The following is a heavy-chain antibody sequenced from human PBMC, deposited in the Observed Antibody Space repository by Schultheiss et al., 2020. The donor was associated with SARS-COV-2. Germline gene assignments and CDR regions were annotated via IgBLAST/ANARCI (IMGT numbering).Heavy chain of an antibody. V-gene: IGHV4-61*08. Sequence: SETLSLTCTVSGGSISSGGYYWSWIRQPPGKRLGWTGYIYHSGSTYYNPSLKSRVTMSVDTSKNQFSLNLSSVTAADTAVYYCAKEGGTIFGVVTPFQYMDVWGKGTTVTVSS. D-gene: IGHD3-3*01. J-gene: IGHJ6*03. CDR3: AKEGGTIFGVVTPFQYMDV. CDR2: IYHSGST. CDR1: GGSISSGGYY.